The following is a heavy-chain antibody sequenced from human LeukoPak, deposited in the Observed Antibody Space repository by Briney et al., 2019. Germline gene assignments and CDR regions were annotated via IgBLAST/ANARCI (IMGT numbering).Heavy chain of an antibody. CDR3: ARDVSWGGSAFDY. V-gene: IGHV1-2*02. CDR2: INPNSGGT. J-gene: IGHJ4*02. Sequence: ASVKVSCKASGYTFTGYYMHWVRQAPGQGLEWMGWINPNSGGTNYAQKFQGRVTMTRDTSMNTAYMELSRLRSDDTAIYYCARDVSWGGSAFDYWGQGTLVTVSS. D-gene: IGHD3-3*01. CDR1: GYTFTGYY.